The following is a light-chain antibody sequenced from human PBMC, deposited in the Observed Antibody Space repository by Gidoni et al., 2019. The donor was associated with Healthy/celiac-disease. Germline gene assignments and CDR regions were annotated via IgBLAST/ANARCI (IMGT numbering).Light chain of an antibody. CDR2: DVS. J-gene: IGLJ2*01. CDR1: ISDVGGYNY. CDR3: CSYAGSYVV. Sequence: QSALTQPRPVSGSPGQSVTISCTGTISDVGGYNYVSWYQQHPGKAPKLMIYDVSKRPSGVPDRFSGSKPGNTASLTISGLQAEDEADYYCCSYAGSYVVFGGGTKLTVL. V-gene: IGLV2-11*01.